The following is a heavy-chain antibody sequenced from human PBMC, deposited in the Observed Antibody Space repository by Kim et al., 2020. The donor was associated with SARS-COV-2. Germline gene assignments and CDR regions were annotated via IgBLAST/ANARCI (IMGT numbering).Heavy chain of an antibody. D-gene: IGHD5-12*01. CDR3: ARDSGDGYNYRAFDI. CDR1: GFSFSGYN. CDR2: ISYDGINK. Sequence: GGSLRLSCAASGFSFSGYNFHWVRQAPGKGLEWVAVISYDGINKYYADSLKGRFTISRDNSKNTLYLQMNSLRAEDTAVYYCARDSGDGYNYRAFDIWGQGTMVTVSS. V-gene: IGHV3-30*04. J-gene: IGHJ3*02.